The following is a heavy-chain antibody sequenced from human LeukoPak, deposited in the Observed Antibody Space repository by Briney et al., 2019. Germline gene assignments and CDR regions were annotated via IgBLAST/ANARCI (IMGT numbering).Heavy chain of an antibody. D-gene: IGHD1-26*01. J-gene: IGHJ3*02. CDR1: GYTFTGYY. V-gene: IGHV1-2*02. CDR3: ARDPSGSYYPRSAFDI. Sequence: GASVKVSFKASGYTFTGYYMHWVRQAPGQGLEWMGWINPNSGGTNYAQKFQGRVTMTRDTSISTAYMELSRLRSDDTAVYYRARDPSGSYYPRSAFDIWGQGTMVTVSS. CDR2: INPNSGGT.